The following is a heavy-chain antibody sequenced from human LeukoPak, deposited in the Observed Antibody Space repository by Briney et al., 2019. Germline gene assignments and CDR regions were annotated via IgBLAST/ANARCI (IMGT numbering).Heavy chain of an antibody. CDR1: GGSISSYC. J-gene: IGHJ4*02. V-gene: IGHV4-59*01. Sequence: PSETLSLTSTVSGGSISSYCWSWIRQPPGKGLEWIGYIYYSGSTNYNPSLKSRVTISVGTSKNQFSLKLSSVTAADTAVYYCARRIVGATFDYWGQGTLVTVSS. CDR3: ARRIVGATFDY. CDR2: IYYSGST. D-gene: IGHD1-26*01.